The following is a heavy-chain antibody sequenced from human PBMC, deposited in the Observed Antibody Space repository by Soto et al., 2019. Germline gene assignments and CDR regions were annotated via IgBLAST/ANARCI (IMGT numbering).Heavy chain of an antibody. CDR1: GFIFRDYY. V-gene: IGHV3-11*05. D-gene: IGHD3-10*01. J-gene: IGHJ4*02. Sequence: QVHLMESGGGLVKPRGSLRLSCAASGFIFRDYYMTWVRQAPGKGLEWVSYISGSSGFTNYADSVKGRFTISRDNAKNSLLLQMNSLRPDDTAVYYCARGGGSGTYYNDYWGQGTLVTVSS. CDR3: ARGGGSGTYYNDY. CDR2: ISGSSGFT.